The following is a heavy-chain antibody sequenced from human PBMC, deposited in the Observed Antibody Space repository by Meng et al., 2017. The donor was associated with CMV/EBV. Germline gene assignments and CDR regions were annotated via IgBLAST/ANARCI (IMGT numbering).Heavy chain of an antibody. D-gene: IGHD3-3*01. CDR3: ARDRSGDGVHFDY. V-gene: IGHV3-64*02. CDR2: ISSNGSNT. J-gene: IGHJ4*02. CDR1: GFTFRNYA. Sequence: GESLKISCAASGFTFRNYAMHWVRQAPGKGLQYVSAISSNGSNTCYADSVKGRFTISRDNSKNTLYLQMGSLRAEDMAVYYCARDRSGDGVHFDYWGQGTLVTVSS.